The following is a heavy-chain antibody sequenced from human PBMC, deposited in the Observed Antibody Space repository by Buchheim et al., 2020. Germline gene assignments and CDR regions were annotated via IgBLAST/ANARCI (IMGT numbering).Heavy chain of an antibody. CDR3: ARESSYSSTWLVGSGNWFDP. D-gene: IGHD6-13*01. CDR2: IRSSSDYI. J-gene: IGHJ5*02. V-gene: IGHV3-21*01. Sequence: EVQLVESGGGLVKPGGSLRLSCAASGFTFSSYTMNWVRQAPGKGLEWVSSIRSSSDYIYYADSVKGRFTTSRDNAKNSLYLQMNSLRAEDTALYYCARESSYSSTWLVGSGNWFDPWGQGTL. CDR1: GFTFSSYT.